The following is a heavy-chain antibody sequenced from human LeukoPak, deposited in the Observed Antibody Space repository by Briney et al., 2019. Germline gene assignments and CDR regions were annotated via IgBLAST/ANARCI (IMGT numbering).Heavy chain of an antibody. J-gene: IGHJ4*02. V-gene: IGHV3-74*01. CDR3: ARGEASSWYG. CDR1: GFTFSSFR. Sequence: GGSLRLSCAGSGFTFSSFRMHWVRQGPGKGLVWVSGMNSDGSSIVYADSVKGRFTISRDNAKNMLYLQTNSLRVDDTAVYYCARGEASSWYGWGQGTLVTVST. D-gene: IGHD6-13*01. CDR2: MNSDGSSI.